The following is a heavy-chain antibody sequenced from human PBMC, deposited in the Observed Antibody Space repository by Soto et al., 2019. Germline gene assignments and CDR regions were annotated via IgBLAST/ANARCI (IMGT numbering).Heavy chain of an antibody. V-gene: IGHV4-34*01. CDR3: ARDKITGLFDY. J-gene: IGHJ4*02. D-gene: IGHD3-10*01. CDR1: GGSFSGCC. Sequence: SETLSLTWAVYGGSFSGCCWTWIRQPPGTGLEWIGEINHSGSTNYNPSLKSRVTISVDTSKSQFSLKLTSVTAADTAVYYCARDKITGLFDYWGQGTLVTVSS. CDR2: INHSGST.